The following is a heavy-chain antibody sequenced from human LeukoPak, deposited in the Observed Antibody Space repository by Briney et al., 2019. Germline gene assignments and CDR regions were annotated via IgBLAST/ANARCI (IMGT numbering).Heavy chain of an antibody. J-gene: IGHJ5*02. CDR2: MNPNSGNT. D-gene: IGHD3-10*01. Sequence: ASVKVSCKASGYTFTSYDFNWVRQATGQGLEWMGWMNPNSGNTGYAQKFQGGVTMTRNTSISTAYMELSSLRSEDTAVYYCVYGITMVRGVIKNWFDPWGQGTLVTVSS. V-gene: IGHV1-8*01. CDR3: VYGITMVRGVIKNWFDP. CDR1: GYTFTSYD.